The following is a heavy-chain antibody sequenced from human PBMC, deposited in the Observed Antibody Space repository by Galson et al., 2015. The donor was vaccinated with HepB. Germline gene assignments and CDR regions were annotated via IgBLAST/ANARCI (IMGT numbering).Heavy chain of an antibody. J-gene: IGHJ6*03. CDR2: INPNSGGT. CDR1: GYTFTGYY. CDR3: ARASGPKNYYYYMDV. D-gene: IGHD1-14*01. Sequence: SVKVSCKASGYTFTGYYMHWVRQAPGQGLEWMGWINPNSGGTNYAQKFQGRVTMTRDTSISTAYMELSRLRSDDTAVYYCARASGPKNYYYYMDVWGKGTTVTVSS. V-gene: IGHV1-2*02.